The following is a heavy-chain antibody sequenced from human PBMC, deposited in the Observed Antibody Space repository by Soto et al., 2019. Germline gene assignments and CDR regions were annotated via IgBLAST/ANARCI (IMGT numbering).Heavy chain of an antibody. CDR2: ISYDGSNK. CDR3: ARDGLRRVYDAFDI. CDR1: GFTFSSYA. Sequence: PGGSLRLSCAASGFTFSSYAMHWVRQAPGKGLEWVAVISYDGSNKYYADSVKGRFTISRDNSRNTLYLQMNSLRAEDTAVYYCARDGLRRVYDAFDIWGQGTVVTVSS. J-gene: IGHJ3*02. V-gene: IGHV3-30-3*01. D-gene: IGHD6-13*01.